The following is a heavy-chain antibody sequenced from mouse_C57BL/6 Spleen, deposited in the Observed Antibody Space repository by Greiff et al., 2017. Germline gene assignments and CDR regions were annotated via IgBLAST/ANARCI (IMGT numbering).Heavy chain of an antibody. J-gene: IGHJ3*01. CDR3: AIYDYGEKPGFAY. CDR1: GYTFTSYW. V-gene: IGHV1-7*01. Sequence: VQGVESGAELAKPGASVKLSCKASGYTFTSYWMHWVKQRPGQGLEWIGYINPSSGYTKYNQKFKDKATLTADKSSSTAYMQLSSLTYEYSAVYYCAIYDYGEKPGFAYWGQGTLVTVSA. CDR2: INPSSGYT. D-gene: IGHD2-4*01.